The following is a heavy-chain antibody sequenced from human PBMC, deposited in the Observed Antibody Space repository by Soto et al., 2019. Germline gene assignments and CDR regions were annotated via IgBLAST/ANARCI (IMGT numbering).Heavy chain of an antibody. CDR2: IWYDGSNK. CDR1: GFTFSSYG. V-gene: IGHV3-33*01. CDR3: ARDPAENSGWLRYYFDY. J-gene: IGHJ4*02. D-gene: IGHD5-12*01. Sequence: GGSLRLSCAASGFTFSSYGMHWVRQAPGKGLEWVAVIWYDGSNKYYADSVKGRFTISRDNSKNTLYLQMNSLRAEDTAVYYCARDPAENSGWLRYYFDYWGQGTLVTVSS.